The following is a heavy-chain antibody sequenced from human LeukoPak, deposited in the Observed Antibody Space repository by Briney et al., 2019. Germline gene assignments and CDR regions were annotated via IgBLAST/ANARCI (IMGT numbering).Heavy chain of an antibody. CDR2: INSGGKST. V-gene: IGHV3-74*01. CDR3: ARIDNWNDGGY. D-gene: IGHD1-20*01. CDR1: GFTFNNYW. Sequence: GGSLRLSCSASGFTFNNYWMHWVRQAPGKGLLWVSRINSGGKSTTYADSVKGRFTISRDNAKNTLYLQMNNLRAEDTAIYYCARIDNWNDGGYWGQGTLVTVSS. J-gene: IGHJ4*02.